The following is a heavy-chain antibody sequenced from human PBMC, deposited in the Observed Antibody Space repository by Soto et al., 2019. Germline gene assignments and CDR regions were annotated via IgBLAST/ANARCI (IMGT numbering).Heavy chain of an antibody. CDR1: GFTFSAYW. CDR3: AREKRANVYFDY. Sequence: EVQLVESGGGLVQTGGSLRLSCAASGFTFSAYWMSWVRQAPGKGLEWVANIKQAGSEKCYVDSVNGRFIISRDDAKNSLFRQVNSLRVEDTAVYYWAREKRANVYFDYWGQGTLVTVSS. D-gene: IGHD6-25*01. V-gene: IGHV3-7*01. CDR2: IKQAGSEK. J-gene: IGHJ4*02.